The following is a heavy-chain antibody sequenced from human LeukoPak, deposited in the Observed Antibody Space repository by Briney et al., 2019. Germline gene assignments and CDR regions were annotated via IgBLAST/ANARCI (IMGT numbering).Heavy chain of an antibody. D-gene: IGHD2-2*01. CDR1: GFTFSSYG. Sequence: AGGSLRLSCAASGFTFSSYGMHWVRQAPGKGLEWVAFIRYDGSNKYYADSVKGRFTISRDNSKNTLYLQMNSLRAEDTAVYYCAKVIVVVPAAIFDYYYYMDVWGKGTTVTVSS. J-gene: IGHJ6*03. CDR2: IRYDGSNK. CDR3: AKVIVVVPAAIFDYYYYMDV. V-gene: IGHV3-30*02.